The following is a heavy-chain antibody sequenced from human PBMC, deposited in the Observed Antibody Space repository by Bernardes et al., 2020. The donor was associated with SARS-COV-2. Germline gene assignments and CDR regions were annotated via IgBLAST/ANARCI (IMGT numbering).Heavy chain of an antibody. J-gene: IGHJ4*02. CDR3: ARVRSYSSSLDPSFDY. CDR1: GFTFSDYY. CDR2: ISSSSSYT. V-gene: IGHV3-11*06. D-gene: IGHD6-6*01. Sequence: GGSLRLSCAASGFTFSDYYMSWIRQAPGKGLEWVSYISSSSSYTNYADSVKGRFTISRDNAKNSLYLQMNSLRAEDTAVYYCARVRSYSSSLDPSFDYWGQGTLVTVSS.